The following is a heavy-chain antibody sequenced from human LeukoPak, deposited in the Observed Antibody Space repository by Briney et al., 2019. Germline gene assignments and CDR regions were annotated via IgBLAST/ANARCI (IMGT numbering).Heavy chain of an antibody. D-gene: IGHD6-19*01. J-gene: IGHJ4*02. CDR3: ARIPELAGTNFDF. V-gene: IGHV1-18*01. CDR2: ISPHSGNR. Sequence: ASVKVSCKASGYTFTDYGLSWVRQAPGQDLEWMGWISPHSGNRNYAQNLQGRVTMTTDTSTSTAYMELRSLRSDDTAMYYCARIPELAGTNFDFWGQGTLVTVSS. CDR1: GYTFTDYG.